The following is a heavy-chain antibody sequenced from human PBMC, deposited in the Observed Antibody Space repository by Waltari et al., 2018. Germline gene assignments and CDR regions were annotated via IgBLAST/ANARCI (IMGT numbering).Heavy chain of an antibody. CDR1: GGSISSSSYY. CDR3: ARFRGERKYWYFDL. CDR2: IYYSGST. J-gene: IGHJ2*01. V-gene: IGHV4-39*07. Sequence: QLQLQESGPGLVKPSETLSLTCTVSGGSISSSSYYWGWSRQPPGKGLEWIGSIYYSGSTYYNPSLKSRVTISVDTSKNQFSLKLSSVTAADTAVYYCARFRGERKYWYFDLWGRGTLVTVSS. D-gene: IGHD3-10*01.